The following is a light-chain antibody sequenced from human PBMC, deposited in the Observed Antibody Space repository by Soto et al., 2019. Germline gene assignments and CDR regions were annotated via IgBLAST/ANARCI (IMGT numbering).Light chain of an antibody. CDR1: QSISAY. Sequence: DIQMTQSPSSLSASVGDRITITCRASQSISAYLNWYQHKPGKAPKLLIFAPSTLQTVFPSRFSGSGSGTHFTHPISGLQPEDFATYYCQHTFSSPYTFAQGTKLEI. CDR2: APS. V-gene: IGKV1-39*01. CDR3: QHTFSSPYT. J-gene: IGKJ2*01.